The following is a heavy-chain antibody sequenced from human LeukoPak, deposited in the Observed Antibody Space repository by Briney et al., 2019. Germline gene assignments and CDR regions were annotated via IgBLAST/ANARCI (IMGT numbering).Heavy chain of an antibody. CDR2: ISSSSSYI. CDR3: ARVDYDFWSGYTIFDY. J-gene: IGHJ4*02. D-gene: IGHD3-3*01. Sequence: PGGSLRLSCAASGFTFSSYSMNWVRQAPGKGLEWVSSISSSSSYIYYADSVKGRFTISRDNAKNSLYLQMNSLRAEDTAVYYCARVDYDFWSGYTIFDYWGQGTLVTVSS. V-gene: IGHV3-21*01. CDR1: GFTFSSYS.